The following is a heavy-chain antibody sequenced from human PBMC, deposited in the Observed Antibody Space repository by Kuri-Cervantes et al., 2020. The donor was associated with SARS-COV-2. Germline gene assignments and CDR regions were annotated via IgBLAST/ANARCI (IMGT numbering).Heavy chain of an antibody. Sequence: ASVKVSCKVSGYTLTELSMHWVRQAPGKGLEWMGGFDPEDDETIYAQKFQGRVTMTEDTSTDTAYMELSSLRSEDTAVYYCATDLSGSYGGSIDYWGQGTLVTVSS. D-gene: IGHD1-26*01. CDR1: GYTLTELS. J-gene: IGHJ4*02. V-gene: IGHV1-24*01. CDR3: ATDLSGSYGGSIDY. CDR2: FDPEDDET.